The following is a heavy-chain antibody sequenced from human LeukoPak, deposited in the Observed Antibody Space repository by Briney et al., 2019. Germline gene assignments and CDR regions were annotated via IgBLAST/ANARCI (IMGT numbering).Heavy chain of an antibody. J-gene: IGHJ4*02. D-gene: IGHD6-19*01. CDR1: GFTFRSHG. CDR3: ARDLHSSGWHVGSAGY. Sequence: PGGSLRLSCAASGFTFRSHGMHWVRQAPGKGLEWVAGIWYDGSKKYYADSVKGRFTISRDNSKNTLYLQLTSLRAEDTALYYCARDLHSSGWHVGSAGYWGQGTLVTVSS. CDR2: IWYDGSKK. V-gene: IGHV3-33*01.